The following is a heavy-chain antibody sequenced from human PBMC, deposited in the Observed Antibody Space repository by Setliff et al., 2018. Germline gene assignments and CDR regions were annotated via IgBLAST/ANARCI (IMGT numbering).Heavy chain of an antibody. Sequence: ASVKVSCKTSGFNFITYGFSWVRQAPGQGLEWMGWISPYSGETNNAQKFQDRLSVTADTSSKTIYMELRSLTSDDTAEYFCTTSRAPRVVLAADFDLWGQGTLVTVSS. CDR3: TTSRAPRVVLAADFDL. J-gene: IGHJ4*02. CDR1: GFNFITYG. CDR2: ISPYSGET. D-gene: IGHD2-21*01. V-gene: IGHV1-18*01.